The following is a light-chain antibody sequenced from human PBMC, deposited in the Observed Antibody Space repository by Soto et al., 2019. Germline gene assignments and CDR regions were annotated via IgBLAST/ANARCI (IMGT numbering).Light chain of an antibody. CDR1: SSTVGGFNV. CDR2: EGI. Sequence: QSALTQPASVSGSPGQSITISCTGTSSTVGGFNVVSWYQQHPGKAPKVIIYEGIKRPSGVSNRFSGSNSGSTASLTISGLQAEDEADYYCCSYAGNNIFVFGTGTKVTVL. CDR3: CSYAGNNIFV. V-gene: IGLV2-23*01. J-gene: IGLJ1*01.